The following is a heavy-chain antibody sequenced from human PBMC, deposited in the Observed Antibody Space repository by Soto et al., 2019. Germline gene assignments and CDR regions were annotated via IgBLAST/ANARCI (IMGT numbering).Heavy chain of an antibody. CDR3: AKVGSYGYGSNSDVEY. D-gene: IGHD5-18*01. J-gene: IGHJ4*02. Sequence: SETLSLTCTVSGGSISSSSFHWGWIRQPPGKGLEWIGSIYYSGSTYYSPSLKSRVTISVDTSKNQFSLFLDVSSLRVEDTAVYYRAKVGSYGYGSNSDVEYWGQGTLVTVSS. V-gene: IGHV4-39*01. CDR1: GGSISSSSFH. CDR2: IYYSGST.